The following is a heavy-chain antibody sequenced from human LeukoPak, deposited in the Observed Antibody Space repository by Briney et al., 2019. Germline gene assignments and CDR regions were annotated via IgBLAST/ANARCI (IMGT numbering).Heavy chain of an antibody. J-gene: IGHJ5*02. D-gene: IGHD5-12*01. CDR1: GYTFTGYY. CDR2: INPNSGGT. Sequence: ASVKVSCKASGYTFTGYYMHWVRQAPGQGLEWMGWINPNSGGTNYAQKFRGRVTMTRDTSISTAYMELSRLRSDDTAVYYCAREGGYSGYDRRHNWFDPWGQGTLVTVSS. V-gene: IGHV1-2*02. CDR3: AREGGYSGYDRRHNWFDP.